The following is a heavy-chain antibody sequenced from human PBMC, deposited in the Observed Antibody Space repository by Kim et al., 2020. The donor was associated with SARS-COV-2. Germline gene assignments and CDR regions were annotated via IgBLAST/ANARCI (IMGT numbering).Heavy chain of an antibody. Sequence: GGSLRLSCAASGFTFSSYGMHWVRQAPGKGLEWVAVIWYDGSNKYYADSVKGRFTISRDNSKNTLYLQMNSLRAEDTAVYYCARAFLPGIAVVNSGYYYGMDVWGQGTTVTVSS. V-gene: IGHV3-33*01. CDR1: GFTFSSYG. J-gene: IGHJ6*02. CDR2: IWYDGSNK. CDR3: ARAFLPGIAVVNSGYYYGMDV. D-gene: IGHD6-19*01.